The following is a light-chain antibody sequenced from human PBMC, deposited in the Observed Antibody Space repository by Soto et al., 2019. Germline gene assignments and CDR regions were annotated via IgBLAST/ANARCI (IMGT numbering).Light chain of an antibody. V-gene: IGKV3D-15*01. J-gene: IGKJ5*01. CDR1: QSVSSN. CDR2: GAS. CDR3: QQYNNWPPIT. Sequence: EIVMTQSPATLSVSPGERATLSCRASQSVSSNLAWYQQKPGQAPRILIYGASTRATGIPARFSGSGSGTAFTLTISSRQSEDFAVYYCQQYNNWPPITFGQGTRLEIK.